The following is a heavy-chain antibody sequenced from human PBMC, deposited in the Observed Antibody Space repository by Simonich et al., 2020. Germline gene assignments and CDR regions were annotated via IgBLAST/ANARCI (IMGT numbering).Heavy chain of an antibody. V-gene: IGHV5-51*01. CDR1: GYSFTSYW. CDR2: IYPCNSDT. J-gene: IGHJ3*02. Sequence: EVQLVQSGAEVKKPGESLKISCTGSGYSFTSYWIGWVRQMPGKGLAWSGIIYPCNSDTRYSPSFQGQVTVSADKSISTAYLQWSSLKASDTAMYYCARQLNDFDIWGQGTMVTVSS. CDR3: ARQLNDFDI. D-gene: IGHD1-1*01.